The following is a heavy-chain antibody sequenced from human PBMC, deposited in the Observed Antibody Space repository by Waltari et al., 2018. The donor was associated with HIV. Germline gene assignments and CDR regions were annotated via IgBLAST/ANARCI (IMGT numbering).Heavy chain of an antibody. Sequence: EVQLVESGGGLVQPGGSLRLSCTASGFTFSNYWRNWVRQAPGKGLGGVANIKRDGSTKYYVDSVRGRVTVSRDNANNSLYLQMSSLRAEDTAVYYCGRARDSYGNYGMDVWGQGTTVTVSS. CDR1: GFTFSNYW. CDR3: GRARDSYGNYGMDV. V-gene: IGHV3-7*01. D-gene: IGHD5-18*01. CDR2: IKRDGSTK. J-gene: IGHJ6*02.